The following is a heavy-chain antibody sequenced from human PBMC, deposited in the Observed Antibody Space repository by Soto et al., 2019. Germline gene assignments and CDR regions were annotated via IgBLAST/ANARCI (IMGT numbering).Heavy chain of an antibody. V-gene: IGHV1-69*12. Sequence: QVQLVQSGAEVKKPGSSVTVSCKASGGTFGNSAISWVRQAPGQGLEWMGGIITIFPTPDYAQKVHGRVTITADESTTTAYMELTSLRSEDTAVYYCARHKDRLQLGGNYYYAMDVSGQGNTVTVSS. D-gene: IGHD5-12*01. CDR1: GGTFGNSA. J-gene: IGHJ6*02. CDR3: ARHKDRLQLGGNYYYAMDV. CDR2: IITIFPTP.